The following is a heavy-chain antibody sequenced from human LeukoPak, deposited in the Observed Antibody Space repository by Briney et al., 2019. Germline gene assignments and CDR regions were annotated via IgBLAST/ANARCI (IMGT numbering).Heavy chain of an antibody. CDR1: GYTFTGYY. CDR3: ARMGDSVVPAALDDY. Sequence: ASVKVSCKASGYTFTGYYMHWVRQAPGQGLEWMGGIIPIFGTANYAQKFQGRVTITADESTSTAYMELSSLRSEDTAVYYCARMGDSVVPAALDDYWGQGTLVTVSS. CDR2: IIPIFGTA. D-gene: IGHD2-2*01. J-gene: IGHJ4*02. V-gene: IGHV1-69*13.